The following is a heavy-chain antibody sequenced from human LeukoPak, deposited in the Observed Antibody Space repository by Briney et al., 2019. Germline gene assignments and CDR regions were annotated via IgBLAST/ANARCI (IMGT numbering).Heavy chain of an antibody. V-gene: IGHV3-30-3*01. CDR1: GFTFSSYA. Sequence: GGSLRLSCAASGFTFSSYAMHWVRQAPGKGLEWVAVISYDGSNKYYADSVKGRFTISRDNSKNTLYLQMNSLRVEDTAVYYCAKDLRVGAIDWWGYFDYWGQGTMATVSS. CDR3: AKDLRVGAIDWWGYFDY. J-gene: IGHJ4*02. CDR2: ISYDGSNK. D-gene: IGHD1-26*01.